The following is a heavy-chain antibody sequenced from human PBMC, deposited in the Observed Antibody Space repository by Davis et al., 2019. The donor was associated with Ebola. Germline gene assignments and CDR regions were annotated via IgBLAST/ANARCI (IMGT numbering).Heavy chain of an antibody. J-gene: IGHJ4*02. D-gene: IGHD3-22*01. Sequence: GSLRLSCAVYGGSFSGYYWSWIRQPPGKGLEWIGEINHSGSTNYNPSLKSRVTISVDTSKNQFSLKLSSVTAADTAVYYCARDRSYDSSGYYDYWGQGTLVTVSS. CDR1: GGSFSGYY. CDR2: INHSGST. CDR3: ARDRSYDSSGYYDY. V-gene: IGHV4-34*01.